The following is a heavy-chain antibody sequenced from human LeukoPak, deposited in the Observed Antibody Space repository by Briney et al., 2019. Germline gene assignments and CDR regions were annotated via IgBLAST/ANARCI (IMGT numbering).Heavy chain of an antibody. V-gene: IGHV1-8*02. CDR3: ARAGGYCGRISCPYYFDY. Sequence: ASVKVSCKASGYTFTSYGINWVRQATGQGLEWMGWMNPNSGNTGYAQKFQGRVTMTRNTSISTAYMELSSLRSEDTAVYYCARAGGYCGRISCPYYFDYWGQGSLVAVSS. D-gene: IGHD2-15*01. CDR2: MNPNSGNT. J-gene: IGHJ4*02. CDR1: GYTFTSYG.